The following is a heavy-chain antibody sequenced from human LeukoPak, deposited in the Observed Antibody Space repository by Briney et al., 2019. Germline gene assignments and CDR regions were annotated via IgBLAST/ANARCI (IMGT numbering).Heavy chain of an antibody. V-gene: IGHV3-48*04. CDR1: GFTFSTSW. D-gene: IGHD5-12*01. J-gene: IGHJ4*02. Sequence: PGGSLRLSCAASGFTFSTSWMSWVRQAPGKGLEWVSYISSSAVTKKYADSVRGRFTISRDNAKNSLYLDMTSLRAEDTAVYYCAREYGYDSYFDFWGQGVLVSVSS. CDR3: AREYGYDSYFDF. CDR2: ISSSAVTK.